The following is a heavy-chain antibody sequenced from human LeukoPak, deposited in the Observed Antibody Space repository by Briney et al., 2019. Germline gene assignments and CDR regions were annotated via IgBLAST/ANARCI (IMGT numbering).Heavy chain of an antibody. D-gene: IGHD2/OR15-2a*01. CDR3: ARRRAVPGFYYFDY. J-gene: IGHJ4*02. CDR1: GGSISSYY. Sequence: PSETLSLTCTVSGGSISSYYWSWIRQPPGKGLEWIGYIYYSGSTNYNPSLKSRVTMSVDTSKNQFSLKLSSLTAADTAVYYCARRRAVPGFYYFDYWGQGTLVTVSS. CDR2: IYYSGST. V-gene: IGHV4-59*08.